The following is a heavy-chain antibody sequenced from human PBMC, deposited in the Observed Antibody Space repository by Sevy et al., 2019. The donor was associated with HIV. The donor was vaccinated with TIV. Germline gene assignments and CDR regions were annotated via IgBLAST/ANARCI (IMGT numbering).Heavy chain of an antibody. Sequence: GGSLRLSCAASGFTFSSYTMNWVRQAPGKGLEWVSSITSSGSYIYYADSVKGRFTISRDNAKNSLYLQMNSLRAEDTAVCYCARRTAVAGFDYWGQGTLVTVSS. J-gene: IGHJ4*02. V-gene: IGHV3-21*01. CDR1: GFTFSSYT. D-gene: IGHD6-19*01. CDR2: ITSSGSYI. CDR3: ARRTAVAGFDY.